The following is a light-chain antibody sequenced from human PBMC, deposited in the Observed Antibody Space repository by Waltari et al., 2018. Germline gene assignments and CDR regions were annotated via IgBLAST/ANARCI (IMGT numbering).Light chain of an antibody. CDR2: GAF. J-gene: IGKJ4*01. CDR1: QTIRTTY. Sequence: EIVLTQSPGTLSLSPGEGATLSCRTSQTIRTTYLAWYQQKPGQAPTLLIYGAFSRATGIPDRFTGSGSGTDFSLTISSLEPEDFATYYCQQYDISPLTFGGRTKVEIK. CDR3: QQYDISPLT. V-gene: IGKV3-20*01.